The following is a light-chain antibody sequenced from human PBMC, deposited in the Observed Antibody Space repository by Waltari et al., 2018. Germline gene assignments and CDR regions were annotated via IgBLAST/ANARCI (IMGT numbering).Light chain of an antibody. V-gene: IGKV1-33*01. CDR1: QAINNY. CDR2: DSS. Sequence: DIQMTQSPSSLSASVGDRVTITCQASQAINNYLNWYQQKPGNPPKLLIYDSSNLETGVPSRFSGSGSGTDFTLTISSLQPEDVATYYCQQFDNLPLTFGGGTKVDI. CDR3: QQFDNLPLT. J-gene: IGKJ4*01.